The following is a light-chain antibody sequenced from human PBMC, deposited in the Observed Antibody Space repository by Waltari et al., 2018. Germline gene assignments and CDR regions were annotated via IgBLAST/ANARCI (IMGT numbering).Light chain of an antibody. J-gene: IGKJ3*01. V-gene: IGKV3-11*01. CDR3: QQRSNWPKVT. Sequence: DIVLTQSPATLSLSPGDTATLSCRASHSLSSYLAWYQQKPGQAPRLLIYDASNRATGIPARCSGSGSGTDFTLTISSLEPEDFAVYYCQQRSNWPKVTFGPGTKVEIK. CDR1: HSLSSY. CDR2: DAS.